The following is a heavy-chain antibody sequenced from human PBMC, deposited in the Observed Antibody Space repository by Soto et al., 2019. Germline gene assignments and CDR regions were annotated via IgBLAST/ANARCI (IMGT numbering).Heavy chain of an antibody. V-gene: IGHV3-30*03. CDR1: GFTFTSYG. J-gene: IGHJ6*02. CDR3: ARPRGPYYYYYGMDV. CDR2: ISDDGSNK. D-gene: IGHD3-16*01. Sequence: GGSLRLSCAASGFTFTSYGMHWVRQAPGKGLEWVAVISDDGSNKYYADSVKGRFTISRDSSKNTLYLQMNSLSTEDTAVYYCARPRGPYYYYYGMDVWGQGTTVTVT.